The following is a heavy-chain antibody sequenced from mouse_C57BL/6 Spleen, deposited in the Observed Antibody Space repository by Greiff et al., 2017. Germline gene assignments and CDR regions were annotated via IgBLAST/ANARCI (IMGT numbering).Heavy chain of an antibody. CDR2: IYPGSGST. CDR3: ARSGTRAMDY. V-gene: IGHV1-55*01. D-gene: IGHD4-1*01. CDR1: GYTFTSYW. J-gene: IGHJ4*01. Sequence: QVQLQQPGAELVKPGASVKMSCKASGYTFTSYWITWVKQRPGQGLEWIGDIYPGSGSTNYNEKFKSKATLPVDPSSSTAYMQLSSLASEDSAVYYCARSGTRAMDYWGQGTSVTVSS.